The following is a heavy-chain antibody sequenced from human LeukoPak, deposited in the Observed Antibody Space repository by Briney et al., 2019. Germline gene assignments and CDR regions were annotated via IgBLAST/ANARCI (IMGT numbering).Heavy chain of an antibody. J-gene: IGHJ4*02. CDR2: INSDGSST. CDR1: GFTFSSYW. CDR3: ATQLAEGY. Sequence: QPGGSPCPSCSPSGFTFSSYWMHWVRQAPGKGLVWVSRINSDGSSTNYADSVKGRFTISRDNAKNTLYLQMNSLRAEDTAVYYCATQLAEGYWGQGTMVTVSS. D-gene: IGHD1-1*01. V-gene: IGHV3-74*01.